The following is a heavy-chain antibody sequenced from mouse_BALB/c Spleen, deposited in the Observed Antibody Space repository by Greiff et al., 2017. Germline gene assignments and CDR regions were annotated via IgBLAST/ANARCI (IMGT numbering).Heavy chain of an antibody. CDR3: AKHRDYYGSSRYFDY. CDR2: IWGGGST. Sequence: VKLMESGPGLVAPSQSLSITCTVSGFSLTDYGVSWIRQPPGKGLEWLGVIWGGGSTYYNSALKSRLSISKDNSKSQVFLKMNSLQTDDTAMYYCAKHRDYYGSSRYFDYWGQGTTLTVSS. J-gene: IGHJ2*01. V-gene: IGHV2-6-5*01. D-gene: IGHD1-1*01. CDR1: GFSLTDYG.